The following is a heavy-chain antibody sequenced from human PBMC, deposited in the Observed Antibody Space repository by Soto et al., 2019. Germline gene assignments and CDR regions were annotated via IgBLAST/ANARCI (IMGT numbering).Heavy chain of an antibody. CDR3: ARGRSASSDFDS. CDR1: GFTVSTYY. D-gene: IGHD3-10*01. Sequence: EVQLVESGGGLVQPGGSLRLSCAASGFTVSTYYMNWVRQAPGEGLEWVSVVYSGGTTYYADSVRGRFTISRDNSKSTLFLQISSLRAEDTAVYYCARGRSASSDFDSWGQGTLVTVSS. J-gene: IGHJ4*02. V-gene: IGHV3-66*01. CDR2: VYSGGTT.